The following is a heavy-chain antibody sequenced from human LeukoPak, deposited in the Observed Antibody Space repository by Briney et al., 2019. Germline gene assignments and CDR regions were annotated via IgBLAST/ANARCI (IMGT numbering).Heavy chain of an antibody. Sequence: GGSLRLSCAASGFTFSNYNMNWVRQPLRKGLEWVSSISSNSNYIYYADSVKSRFTISRDTAKNSLSLQLNTLTVEDTAVYYCARVYDSGSHHFDYWGQGTLATVSA. V-gene: IGHV3-21*01. D-gene: IGHD3-10*01. CDR1: GFTFSNYN. CDR3: ARVYDSGSHHFDY. J-gene: IGHJ4*02. CDR2: ISSNSNYI.